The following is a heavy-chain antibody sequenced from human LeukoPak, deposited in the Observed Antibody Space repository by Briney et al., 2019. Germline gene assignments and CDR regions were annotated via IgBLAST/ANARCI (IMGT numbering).Heavy chain of an antibody. CDR3: AREARGDYVPYYYYYYMDV. Sequence: SETLSLTCTVSGGSISSSSYYWGWIRQPPGKGLEWIGSVYYSGSTYYNPSLKSRVTISVDTSKNQFSLKLSSVTAADTAVYYCAREARGDYVPYYYYYYMDVWGKGTTVTVSS. J-gene: IGHJ6*03. CDR1: GGSISSSSYY. D-gene: IGHD4-17*01. CDR2: VYYSGST. V-gene: IGHV4-39*02.